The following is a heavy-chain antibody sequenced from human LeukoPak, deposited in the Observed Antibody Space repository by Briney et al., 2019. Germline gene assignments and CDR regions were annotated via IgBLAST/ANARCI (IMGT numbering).Heavy chain of an antibody. J-gene: IGHJ4*02. Sequence: GGSLRLSCAASGFTFSSYWMHWVRQAPGKGLVWVSRINSDGSSTSYADSVRGRFTISRDNAKNTLYLQMNSLRAKDTAVYYCARGGEYSSGWYGFWGQGTLVTVSS. V-gene: IGHV3-74*01. CDR2: INSDGSST. CDR3: ARGGEYSSGWYGF. CDR1: GFTFSSYW. D-gene: IGHD6-19*01.